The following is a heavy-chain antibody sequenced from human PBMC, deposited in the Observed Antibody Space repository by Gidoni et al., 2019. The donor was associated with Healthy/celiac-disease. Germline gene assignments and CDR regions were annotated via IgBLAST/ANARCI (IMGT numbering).Heavy chain of an antibody. Sequence: EVQLVESGGGLVQPGGSLRLFCAASGFTFSSYEMNWVRQAPGKGLEWVSYISSSGSTIYYADSVKGRFTISRDNAKNSLYLQMNSLRAEDTAVYYCARETGDCTNGVCYPYGTWGQGTLVTVSS. CDR3: ARETGDCTNGVCYPYGT. D-gene: IGHD2-8*01. CDR2: ISSSGSTI. V-gene: IGHV3-48*03. J-gene: IGHJ4*02. CDR1: GFTFSSYE.